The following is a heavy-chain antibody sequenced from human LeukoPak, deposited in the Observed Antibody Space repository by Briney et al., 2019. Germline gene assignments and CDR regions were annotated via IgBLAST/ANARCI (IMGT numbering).Heavy chain of an antibody. V-gene: IGHV3-53*01. D-gene: IGHD5-18*01. J-gene: IGHJ4*02. CDR2: IYSGGST. CDR1: GFTVSSNY. Sequence: PGGSLRLSCAASGFTVSSNYMSWVRQAPGKGLEWVSVIYSGGSTYYADSVKGRFTISRDNSKNTLYLQMNSLRAEDTAVYYCRLNSQHSYGYVRGSDGYFDYWGQGTLVTVSS. CDR3: RLNSQHSYGYVRGSDGYFDY.